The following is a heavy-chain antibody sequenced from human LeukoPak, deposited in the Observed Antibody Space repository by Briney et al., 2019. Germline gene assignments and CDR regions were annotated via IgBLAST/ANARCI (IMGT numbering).Heavy chain of an antibody. D-gene: IGHD4-17*01. J-gene: IGHJ4*02. CDR2: ISAYNGNT. CDR3: ARTRFYGDYDDV. V-gene: IGHV1-18*01. Sequence: ASVKVSCKASGYTFTSYGISWVRQAPGQGLEWMGRISAYNGNTNYAQKLQGRVTMTTDTSTSTAYMELRSLRSDDTAVYYCARTRFYGDYDDVWGQGTLVTVSS. CDR1: GYTFTSYG.